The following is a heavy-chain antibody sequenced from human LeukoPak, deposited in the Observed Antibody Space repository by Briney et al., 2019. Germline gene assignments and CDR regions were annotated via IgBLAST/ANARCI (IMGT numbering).Heavy chain of an antibody. D-gene: IGHD3-3*01. CDR3: ARGRNDFWSGYSYYMDV. J-gene: IGHJ6*03. V-gene: IGHV1-8*01. CDR2: MNPNSGNT. Sequence: GASVKVSCKASGYTFTSYDINWARQATGQGLEWMGWMNPNSGNTGYAQKFQGRVTMTRNTSISTAYMELSSLRSEDTAVYYCARGRNDFWSGYSYYMDVWGKGTTVTVSS. CDR1: GYTFTSYD.